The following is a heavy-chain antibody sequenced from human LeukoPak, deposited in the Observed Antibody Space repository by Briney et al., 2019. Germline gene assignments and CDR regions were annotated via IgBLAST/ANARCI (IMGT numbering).Heavy chain of an antibody. V-gene: IGHV1-24*01. CDR3: AGFGEFMSDFDY. CDR1: GYTLTELS. D-gene: IGHD3-10*01. J-gene: IGHJ4*02. CDR2: FDPEDGET. Sequence: ASVKVSCKVSGYTLTELSMHWVRQAPGKGLEWMGGFDPEDGETIYAQKLQGRVTMTEDTSTDTAYMELSSLRSEDTAVYYCAGFGEFMSDFDYWGQGTLVTVSS.